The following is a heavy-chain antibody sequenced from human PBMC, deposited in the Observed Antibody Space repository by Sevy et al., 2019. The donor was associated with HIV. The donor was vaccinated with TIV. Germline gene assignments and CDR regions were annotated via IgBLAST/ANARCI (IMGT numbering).Heavy chain of an antibody. CDR3: AGSPPQLGNWFDP. Sequence: GESLKISCKGSGYSFTSYWIGWVRQMPGKGLEWMGIIYPGDSDTRYSPSFQGQVTISADKSISTAYLQWSSLKASDTAMYYCAGSPPQLGNWFDPWGQGTLVTVSS. D-gene: IGHD1-1*01. CDR2: IYPGDSDT. CDR1: GYSFTSYW. J-gene: IGHJ5*02. V-gene: IGHV5-51*01.